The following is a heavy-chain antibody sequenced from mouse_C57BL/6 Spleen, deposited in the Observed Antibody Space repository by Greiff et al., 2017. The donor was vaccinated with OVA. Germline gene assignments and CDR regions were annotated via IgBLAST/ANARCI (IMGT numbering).Heavy chain of an antibody. V-gene: IGHV5-9*01. CDR1: GFTFSSYT. J-gene: IGHJ2*01. CDR3: ARRKGRGDYFDY. Sequence: EVQLAESGGGLVKPGGSLKLSCAASGFTFSSYTMSWVRQTPEKRLEWVATISGGGGNTYYPDSVKGRFTISRDNAKNTLYLQMSSLRSEDTALYYCARRKGRGDYFDYWGQGTTLTVSS. CDR2: ISGGGGNT. D-gene: IGHD3-3*01.